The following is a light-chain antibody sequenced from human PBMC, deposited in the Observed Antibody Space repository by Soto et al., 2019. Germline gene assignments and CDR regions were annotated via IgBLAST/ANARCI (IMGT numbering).Light chain of an antibody. CDR2: GNS. Sequence: QAVVTQPPSVSGAPGQRVTISCTGSSSNIGAGYDVHWYQQLPGTAPKLLIYGNSNRPSGVPDRFSGSKSGTSASLAITGLQAEDEADYYCSSTAGNNNLVFGGGTKLTVL. CDR1: SSNIGAGYD. CDR3: SSTAGNNNLV. V-gene: IGLV1-40*01. J-gene: IGLJ3*02.